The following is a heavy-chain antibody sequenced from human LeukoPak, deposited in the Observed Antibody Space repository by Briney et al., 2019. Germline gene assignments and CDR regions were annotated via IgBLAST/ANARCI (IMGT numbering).Heavy chain of an antibody. CDR1: GGSISSYY. CDR3: ARVAIRVSSSSALGY. Sequence: PSETLSLTCTVSGGSISSYYWSWIRQPAGKGLEWIGRIYTSGGTNYNPSLKSRVTMSVDTSKNQFSLKLSSVTDADTAVYYCARVAIRVSSSSALGYWGQGTLVTVSS. J-gene: IGHJ4*02. V-gene: IGHV4-4*07. D-gene: IGHD6-6*01. CDR2: IYTSGGT.